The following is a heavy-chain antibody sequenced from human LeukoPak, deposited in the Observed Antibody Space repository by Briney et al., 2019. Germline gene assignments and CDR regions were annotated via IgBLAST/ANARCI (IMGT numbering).Heavy chain of an antibody. J-gene: IGHJ4*02. CDR3: ARDIADRIFDY. D-gene: IGHD1-14*01. V-gene: IGHV3-33*08. Sequence: GGSLRLSCAASGFTFSSYAMHWVRQAPGKGLEWVAVIWYDGSNKYYADSVKGRSTISRDNSKNTLYLQMNSLRAEDTAVYYCARDIADRIFDYWGQGTLVTVSS. CDR1: GFTFSSYA. CDR2: IWYDGSNK.